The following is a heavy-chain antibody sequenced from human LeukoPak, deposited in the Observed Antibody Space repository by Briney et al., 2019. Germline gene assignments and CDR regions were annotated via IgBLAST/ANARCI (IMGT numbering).Heavy chain of an antibody. Sequence: GGSLRLSCAASGFTFSSYSMNWVRQAPGKGLEWVSSISSSSSYIYYADPVKGRFTISRDNAKNSLYLQMNSLRAEDTAVYYCARVWATISPFDYWGQGTLVTVSS. CDR3: ARVWATISPFDY. V-gene: IGHV3-21*01. CDR2: ISSSSSYI. J-gene: IGHJ4*02. CDR1: GFTFSSYS. D-gene: IGHD5-24*01.